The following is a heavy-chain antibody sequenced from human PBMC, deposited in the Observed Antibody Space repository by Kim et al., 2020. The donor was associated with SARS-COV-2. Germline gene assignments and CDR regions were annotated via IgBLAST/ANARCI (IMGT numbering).Heavy chain of an antibody. CDR3: AKGVGLLWFGEPIDY. Sequence: DSVQGRFTISRDNSKNTLYLQMNSLRAEDTAVYYCAKGVGLLWFGEPIDYWGQGTLVTVSS. J-gene: IGHJ4*02. V-gene: IGHV3-23*01. D-gene: IGHD3-10*01.